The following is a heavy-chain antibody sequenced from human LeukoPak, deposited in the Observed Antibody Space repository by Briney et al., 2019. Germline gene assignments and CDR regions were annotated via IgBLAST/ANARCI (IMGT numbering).Heavy chain of an antibody. Sequence: GGSLRLSCAASGFTFSSYATSWVRQAPGKGLEWVSAISGSGGSTYYADSVKGRFTISRDNSKNTLYLQMNSLRAEDTAVYYCAIFGVPGDYYYYGMDVWGQGTTVTVSS. CDR1: GFTFSSYA. D-gene: IGHD3-3*01. CDR3: AIFGVPGDYYYYGMDV. V-gene: IGHV3-23*01. CDR2: ISGSGGST. J-gene: IGHJ6*02.